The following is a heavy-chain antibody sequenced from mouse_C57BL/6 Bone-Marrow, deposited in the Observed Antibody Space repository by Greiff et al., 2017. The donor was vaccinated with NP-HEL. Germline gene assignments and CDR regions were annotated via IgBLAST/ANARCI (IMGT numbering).Heavy chain of an antibody. V-gene: IGHV5-16*01. CDR3: ARDALRGSSYGWYFDV. D-gene: IGHD1-1*01. J-gene: IGHJ1*03. Sequence: EVQLVESEGGLVQPGSSMKLSCTASGFTFSDYYMAWVRQVPEKGLEWVANINYDGSSTYYLDSLKSRFIISRDNAKNILYLQMSSLKSGDTATYYCARDALRGSSYGWYFDVWGTGTTVTVSS. CDR1: GFTFSDYY. CDR2: INYDGSST.